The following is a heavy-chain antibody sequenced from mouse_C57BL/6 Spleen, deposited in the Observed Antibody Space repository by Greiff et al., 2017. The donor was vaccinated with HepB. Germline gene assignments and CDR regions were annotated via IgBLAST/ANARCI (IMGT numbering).Heavy chain of an antibody. CDR1: GYTFTSYW. CDR2: IDPSDSYT. Sequence: QVQLQQPGAELVKPGASVKLSCKASGYTFTSYWMQWVKQRPGQGLEWIGEIDPSDSYTNYNQKFKGKATLTVDTSSSTAYMQLRSLTSEDSAVYYCFYYYGSSSWFAYWGQGTLVTVSA. D-gene: IGHD1-1*01. J-gene: IGHJ3*01. CDR3: FYYYGSSSWFAY. V-gene: IGHV1-50*01.